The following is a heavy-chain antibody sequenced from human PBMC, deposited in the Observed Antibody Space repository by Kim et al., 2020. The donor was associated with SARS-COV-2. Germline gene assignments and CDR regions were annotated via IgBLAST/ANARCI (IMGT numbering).Heavy chain of an antibody. CDR2: S. J-gene: IGHJ4*02. V-gene: IGHV4-4*02. CDR3: ARDLATRKDY. Sequence: SNYNPPRKSRVTISVDKSKNQVSLKLSAVTAADTAVYYCARDLATRKDYWGQGTLVTVSS.